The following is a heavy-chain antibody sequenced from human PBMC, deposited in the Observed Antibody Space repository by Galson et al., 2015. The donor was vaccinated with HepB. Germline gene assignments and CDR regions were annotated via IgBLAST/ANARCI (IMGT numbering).Heavy chain of an antibody. CDR1: GGTFSSYA. CDR3: ARCPTGYYYVDV. V-gene: IGHV1-69*10. CDR2: IIPILGIA. J-gene: IGHJ6*03. Sequence: SVKVSCKASGGTFSSYAISWVRQAPGQGLEWMGGIIPILGIANYAQKFQGRVTITADKSTSTAYMELSSLRSEDTAAYYCARCPTGYYYVDVWGKGTTVTVSS.